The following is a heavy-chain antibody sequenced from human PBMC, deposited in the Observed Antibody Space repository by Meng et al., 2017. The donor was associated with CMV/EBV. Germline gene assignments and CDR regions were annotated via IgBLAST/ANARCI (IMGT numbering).Heavy chain of an antibody. Sequence: GGSLRLSCAASGFTFDDYGMSWVRQAPGTGLELVSCINWNGDSTGYADSVKGRFTISRDNAKTSLYLQMNSLTAEDTALYYCAKVGSGSYWYYFDYWGQGTLVTVSS. V-gene: IGHV3-20*04. CDR1: GFTFDDYG. CDR3: AKVGSGSYWYYFDY. J-gene: IGHJ4*02. CDR2: INWNGDST. D-gene: IGHD1-26*01.